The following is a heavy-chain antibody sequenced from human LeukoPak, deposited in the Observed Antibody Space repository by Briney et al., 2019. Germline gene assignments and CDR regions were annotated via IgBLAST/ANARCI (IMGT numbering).Heavy chain of an antibody. CDR3: AKDSRIGGPGYFDY. D-gene: IGHD3-3*01. Sequence: GRSLRLSCAASGFTFDDYAMHWVRQAPGKGLEWVSGISWNSGSIGYADSVKGRFTISRDNAKNSLYLQMNSLRAEDTALYYCAKDSRIGGPGYFDYWGQGTLVTVSS. J-gene: IGHJ4*02. CDR2: ISWNSGSI. V-gene: IGHV3-9*01. CDR1: GFTFDDYA.